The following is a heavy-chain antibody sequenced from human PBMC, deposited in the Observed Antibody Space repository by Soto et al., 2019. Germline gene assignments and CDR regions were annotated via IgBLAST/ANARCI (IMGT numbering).Heavy chain of an antibody. J-gene: IGHJ6*02. CDR2: ISSSSSYT. D-gene: IGHD5-12*01. CDR1: GFTFSDYY. Sequence: QVQLVESGGGLVKPGGSLRLSCAASGFTFSDYYMSWIRQAPGKGLEWVSYISSSSSYTNYADSVKGRFTISRDNAKNALYRQMNSLRAEDTAVYYCAGGRRGYSGYGDGMGVWGQGTTVTVSS. CDR3: AGGRRGYSGYGDGMGV. V-gene: IGHV3-11*05.